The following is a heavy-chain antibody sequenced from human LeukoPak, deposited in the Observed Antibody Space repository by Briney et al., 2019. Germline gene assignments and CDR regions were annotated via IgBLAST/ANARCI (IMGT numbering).Heavy chain of an antibody. D-gene: IGHD1-26*01. V-gene: IGHV4-31*03. CDR2: IYYSGST. Sequence: SETLSLTCTVSGGSISSGGYYWSWIRQHPGKGLEWIGYIYYSGSTYYNPSLKSRVTISVDTSKNQFSLKLSSVTAADTAVYYCARASRPGAYWFDPWGQGTLVTVSS. J-gene: IGHJ5*02. CDR3: ARASRPGAYWFDP. CDR1: GGSISSGGYY.